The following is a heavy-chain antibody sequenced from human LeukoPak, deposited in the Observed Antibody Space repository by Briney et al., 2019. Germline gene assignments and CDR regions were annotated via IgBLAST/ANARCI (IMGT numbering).Heavy chain of an antibody. J-gene: IGHJ4*02. Sequence: GGSLRLSCAASGFTFSSYWMSWVRQAPGKGLEWVANIKQDGSEKYYVGSVKGRFTISRDNAKNSLYLQMNSLRAEDTAVYYCARDSHVLLWFGEIFDYWGQGTLVTVSS. CDR2: IKQDGSEK. V-gene: IGHV3-7*01. D-gene: IGHD3-10*01. CDR3: ARDSHVLLWFGEIFDY. CDR1: GFTFSSYW.